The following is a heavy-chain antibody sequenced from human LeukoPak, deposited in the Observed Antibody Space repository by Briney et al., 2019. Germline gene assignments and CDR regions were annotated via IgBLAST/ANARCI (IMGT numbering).Heavy chain of an antibody. V-gene: IGHV3-23*01. CDR2: ISGSGDST. CDR3: ARDRGSYYDSRGFYWGYYFDS. D-gene: IGHD3-22*01. J-gene: IGHJ4*02. Sequence: GGSLRLSCAASGFTFSTYAVTWVRQAPGKGLEWVSTISGSGDSTYYADSVKGRFTISRDNSKDTLYLQMSSVRVDDTAVYYCARDRGSYYDSRGFYWGYYFDSWGQGILVTVST. CDR1: GFTFSTYA.